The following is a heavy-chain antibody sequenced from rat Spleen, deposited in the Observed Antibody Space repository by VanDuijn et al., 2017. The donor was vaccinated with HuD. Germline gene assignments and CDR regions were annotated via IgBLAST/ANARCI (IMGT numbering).Heavy chain of an antibody. D-gene: IGHD1-4*01. Sequence: EVQLVESGGGLVQPGRSMKLSCAASGFTFSNYDMAWVRQAPTKGLEWVASISYDGSSTYYRDSVKGRFTISRDNAKSTLYLQMDSLRSEDTATYYCTTGGLGTTLMDAWGQGASVTVSS. J-gene: IGHJ4*01. CDR2: ISYDGSST. V-gene: IGHV5-20*01. CDR1: GFTFSNYD. CDR3: TTGGLGTTLMDA.